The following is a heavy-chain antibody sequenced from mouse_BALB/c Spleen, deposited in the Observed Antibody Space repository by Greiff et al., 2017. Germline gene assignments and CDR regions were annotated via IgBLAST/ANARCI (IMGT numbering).Heavy chain of an antibody. J-gene: IGHJ4*01. Sequence: VKVVESGPGLVAPSQSLSITCTASGLSLTSYGVHWVPQPPGKGLEWLGVIWAGGSTNYNSALMSRLSISKDNSKSQVFLKMNSLQTDDTAMYYCARESTIDYAMDYWGQGTSVSDSS. CDR2: IWAGGST. CDR3: ARESTIDYAMDY. V-gene: IGHV2-9*02. CDR1: GLSLTSYG. D-gene: IGHD2-12*01.